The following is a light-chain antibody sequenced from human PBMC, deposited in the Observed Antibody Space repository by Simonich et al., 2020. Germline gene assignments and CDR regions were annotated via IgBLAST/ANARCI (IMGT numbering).Light chain of an antibody. Sequence: QSVLTQPPSASGTPGQRVTISCSGSSSNIGSNYVYWYQQLPGTAPKLLIYRKNQRPSGVPDRFSGTTAGTSASLAISGLRSEDEADYYCSAWDDSLSGWVFGGGTKLTVL. V-gene: IGLV1-47*01. CDR2: RKN. J-gene: IGLJ3*02. CDR1: SSNIGSNY. CDR3: SAWDDSLSGWV.